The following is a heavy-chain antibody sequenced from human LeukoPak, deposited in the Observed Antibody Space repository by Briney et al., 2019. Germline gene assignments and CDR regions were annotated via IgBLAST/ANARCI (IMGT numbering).Heavy chain of an antibody. Sequence: GASVKVSCKASGYTFTSYDINWVRQATGQGLEWMGWMNPNSGNTGYAQKLQGRVTMTTDTSTSTAYMELRSLRSDDTAVYYCARDSSGIAQWDGAFDIWGQGTMVTVSS. CDR3: ARDSSGIAQWDGAFDI. J-gene: IGHJ3*02. CDR1: GYTFTSYD. D-gene: IGHD6-13*01. V-gene: IGHV1-8*01. CDR2: MNPNSGNT.